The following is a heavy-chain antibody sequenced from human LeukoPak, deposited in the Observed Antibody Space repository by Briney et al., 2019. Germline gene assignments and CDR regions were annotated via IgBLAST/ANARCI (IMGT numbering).Heavy chain of an antibody. CDR3: ARDGATMIVGPPSDTTLDAFDI. Sequence: ASVKVSCKASGNTFTSYDINWVRQATGQGLEWMGWMNPNSSNTGYAQKFQGRVTMTRNTSISTAYMELSSLRSEDTAVYYCARDGATMIVGPPSDTTLDAFDIWGQGTMVTVSS. D-gene: IGHD3-22*01. V-gene: IGHV1-8*01. J-gene: IGHJ3*02. CDR2: MNPNSSNT. CDR1: GNTFTSYD.